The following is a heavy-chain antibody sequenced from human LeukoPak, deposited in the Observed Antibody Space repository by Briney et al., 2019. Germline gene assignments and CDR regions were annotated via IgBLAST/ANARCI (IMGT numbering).Heavy chain of an antibody. Sequence: KPSETLSLTCTVSGGSISSSSYHWGWIRQPPGKGLEWIGSIYYSGSTYYNPSLKSRVTISVDTSKNQFSLKLSSVTAADTAVYYCARLRGAKGYIVVGRGGNWGQGTLVTVSS. D-gene: IGHD2-15*01. CDR3: ARLRGAKGYIVVGRGGN. CDR1: GGSISSSSYH. J-gene: IGHJ4*02. CDR2: IYYSGST. V-gene: IGHV4-39*01.